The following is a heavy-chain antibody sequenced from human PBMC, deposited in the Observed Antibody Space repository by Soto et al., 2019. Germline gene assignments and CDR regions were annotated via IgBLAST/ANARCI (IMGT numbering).Heavy chain of an antibody. CDR1: GYTFTSYD. D-gene: IGHD5-12*01. Sequence: QVQLVQSGAEVRKPGASVKVSCKASGYTFTSYDINWVRHATGQGLEWMGWMNPNSGNTGYAHKLQGRVTMTRNTSITTAYMELSSLRSEDTAVYYCARETSGYVGYWGQGNLVTVSS. V-gene: IGHV1-8*01. CDR3: ARETSGYVGY. J-gene: IGHJ4*02. CDR2: MNPNSGNT.